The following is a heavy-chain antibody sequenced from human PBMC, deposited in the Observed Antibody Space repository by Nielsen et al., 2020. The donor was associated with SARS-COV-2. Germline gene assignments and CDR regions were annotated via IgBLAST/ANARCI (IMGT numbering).Heavy chain of an antibody. CDR1: GFTFSSYG. Sequence: GESLKISCAASGFTFSSYGMHWVRQAPGKGLEWVAVIWYDGSNKYYADSVKGRFTISRDNSKNTLYLQMNSLRAEDTAVYYCAKLEQWLDSYYFDYWGQGTLVTVSS. D-gene: IGHD6-19*01. J-gene: IGHJ4*02. V-gene: IGHV3-33*06. CDR2: IWYDGSNK. CDR3: AKLEQWLDSYYFDY.